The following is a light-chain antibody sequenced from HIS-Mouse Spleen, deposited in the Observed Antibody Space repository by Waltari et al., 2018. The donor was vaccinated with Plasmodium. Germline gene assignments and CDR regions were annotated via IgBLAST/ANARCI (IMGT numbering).Light chain of an antibody. J-gene: IGLJ1*01. CDR1: SSDVGGYNY. CDR2: NVS. V-gene: IGLV2-11*01. CDR3: CSYAGSYTYV. Sequence: QSALTQPRSVSGSPGQSVTISCTGTSSDVGGYNYVSLYQQHPGKAPKLMIYNVSKRPSGVPDRFSGSKSGNTGSLTISGLQAEDEADYYCCSYAGSYTYVFGTGTKVTVL.